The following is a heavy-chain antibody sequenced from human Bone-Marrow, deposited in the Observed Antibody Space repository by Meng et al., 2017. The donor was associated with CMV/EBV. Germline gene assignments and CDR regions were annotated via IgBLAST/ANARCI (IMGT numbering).Heavy chain of an antibody. CDR3: ARGGEGYNWNDLPFH. Sequence: SEPRSLTCDVYGGPFSGYYWTWIRQPPGKGLEWIGEINYSGKINYNPSLQSRVTLSIDTFKNQFSLKLTSVTAAGTAVYYCARGGEGYNWNDLPFHWGQGTLVTVSS. V-gene: IGHV4-34*01. CDR2: INYSGKI. D-gene: IGHD1-20*01. CDR1: GGPFSGYY. J-gene: IGHJ4*02.